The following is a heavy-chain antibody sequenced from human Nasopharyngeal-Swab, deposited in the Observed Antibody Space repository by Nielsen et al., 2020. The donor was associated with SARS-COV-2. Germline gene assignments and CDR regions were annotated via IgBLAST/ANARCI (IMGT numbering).Heavy chain of an antibody. CDR2: ISSSSSTI. J-gene: IGHJ5*02. D-gene: IGHD6-19*01. CDR3: ARDIQGWYDWFDP. Sequence: WIRQPPGKGLEWVSYISSSSSTIYYADSVKGRFTISRDNAKNSLYLQMNSLRAEDTAVYYCARDIQGWYDWFDPWGQGTLVTVSS. V-gene: IGHV3-11*01.